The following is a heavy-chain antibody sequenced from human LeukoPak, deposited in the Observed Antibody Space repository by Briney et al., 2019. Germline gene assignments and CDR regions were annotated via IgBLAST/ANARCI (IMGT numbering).Heavy chain of an antibody. D-gene: IGHD3-10*01. CDR3: ARHREYGRYYGSGSYYRPSYYYYYMDV. Sequence: SETLSLACTVSGGSISSSSYYWSWIRQPPGKGLEWIGEINHSGSTNYNPSLKSRVTISVDTSKNQFSLKLSSVTAADTAVYYCARHREYGRYYGSGSYYRPSYYYYYMDVWGKGTTVTISS. CDR1: GGSISSSSYY. CDR2: INHSGST. V-gene: IGHV4-39*01. J-gene: IGHJ6*03.